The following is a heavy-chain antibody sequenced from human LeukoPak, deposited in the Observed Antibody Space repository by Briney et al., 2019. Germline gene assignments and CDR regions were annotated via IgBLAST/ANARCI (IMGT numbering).Heavy chain of an antibody. J-gene: IGHJ4*02. CDR3: ARDRGDYGSGSYYNV. D-gene: IGHD3-10*01. CDR2: INPNSGGT. CDR1: GYTFTGYY. Sequence: ASVKVSCKASGYTFTGYYMHWVRQAPGQGLEWMGWINPNSGGTNYAQKFQGRVTMTRDTSISTAYMELSRLRSDDTAVYYCARDRGDYGSGSYYNVWGQGTLVTVSS. V-gene: IGHV1-2*02.